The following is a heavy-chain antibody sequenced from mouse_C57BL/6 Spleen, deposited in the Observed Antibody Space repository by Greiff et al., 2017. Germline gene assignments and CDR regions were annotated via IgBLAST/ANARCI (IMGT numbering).Heavy chain of an antibody. V-gene: IGHV2-2*01. J-gene: IGHJ1*03. CDR2: IWSGGST. CDR3: ARNRGITTVVATDWYFDV. CDR1: GFSLTSYG. D-gene: IGHD1-1*01. Sequence: QVQLQQSGPGLVQPSQSLSITCTVSGFSLTSYGVHWVRQSPGKGLEWLGVIWSGGSTDYNAAFISRLSISKDNSKSQVFFKMNSLQADDTAIYYCARNRGITTVVATDWYFDVWGTGTTVTVSS.